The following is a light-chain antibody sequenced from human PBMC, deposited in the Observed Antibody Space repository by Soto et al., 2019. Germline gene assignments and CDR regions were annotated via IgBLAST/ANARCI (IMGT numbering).Light chain of an antibody. Sequence: QAVVTQEPSLTVSPGETVTLTCGSSTGDVTSGHYPYWFQQKPGQAPRTLIYDTSNKHSWTPARFSGSLLGGKAVLTLSGAQPEDEDEYYCLLFYSGSCVFGGGTKLTVL. J-gene: IGLJ3*02. CDR1: TGDVTSGHY. CDR3: LLFYSGSCV. CDR2: DTS. V-gene: IGLV7-46*01.